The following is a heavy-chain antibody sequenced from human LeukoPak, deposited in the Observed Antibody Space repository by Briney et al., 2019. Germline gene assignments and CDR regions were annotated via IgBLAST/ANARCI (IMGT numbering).Heavy chain of an antibody. Sequence: PGGSLRLSCAASGFTFSSYRMNWVRQAPGKGLEWISHISYSSTTTHNADSVMGRFTISRDNAKNSLYLQMNSLRAEDTAIYYCVRDGGGYDPPDYWGQGTLVTVSS. J-gene: IGHJ4*02. V-gene: IGHV3-48*01. D-gene: IGHD3-16*01. CDR3: VRDGGGYDPPDY. CDR2: ISYSSTTT. CDR1: GFTFSSYR.